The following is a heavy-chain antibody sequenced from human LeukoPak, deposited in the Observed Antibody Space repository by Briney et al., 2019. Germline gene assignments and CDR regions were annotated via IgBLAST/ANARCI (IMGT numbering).Heavy chain of an antibody. CDR2: IYYSGGT. J-gene: IGHJ3*01. V-gene: IGHV4-59*01. CDR3: ARGGYYTLEYYYYMDV. D-gene: IGHD3-3*01. CDR1: GGSISSYY. Sequence: SETLSLTCTVSGGSISSYYWSWIRQPPGKGLEWIGYIYYSGGTNYNPSPKSRVTMSVDTSKNQFSLKLSSVTAADTAVYYCARGGYYTLEYYYYMDVWGQGTMVTVSS.